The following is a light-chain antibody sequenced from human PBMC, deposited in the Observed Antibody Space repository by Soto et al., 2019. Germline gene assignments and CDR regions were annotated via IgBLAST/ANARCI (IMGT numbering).Light chain of an antibody. V-gene: IGKV1-12*02. Sequence: DIQITQSPSSVSASVGDRVTFTCRAGEGIASWLAWYQQRPGRAPRLLIYAASSLQTGVPSRFSGSGFGTDFTLTISSLQPEDFATYYCQQTNSFPYTFGQGTKLQIK. CDR2: AAS. CDR1: EGIASW. J-gene: IGKJ2*01. CDR3: QQTNSFPYT.